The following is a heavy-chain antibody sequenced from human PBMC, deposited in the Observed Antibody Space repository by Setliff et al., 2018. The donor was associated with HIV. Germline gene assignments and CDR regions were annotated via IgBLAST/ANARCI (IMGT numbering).Heavy chain of an antibody. V-gene: IGHV4-39*07. CDR3: ARARGPPLPVLDL. CDR1: GGSISTTNYY. Sequence: SETLSLTCSVSGGSISTTNYYWGWVRQPPGKGLEWIGIIYYRGSAYYDLSLKSRVTLSVDTSKKSFSLNLTSVTAADTAVYFCARARGPPLPVLDLWGQGTLVTVSS. J-gene: IGHJ5*02. D-gene: IGHD3-10*01. CDR2: IYYRGSA.